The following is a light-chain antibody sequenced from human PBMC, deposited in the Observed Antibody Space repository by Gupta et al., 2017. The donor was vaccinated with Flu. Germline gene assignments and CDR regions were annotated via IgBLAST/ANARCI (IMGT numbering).Light chain of an antibody. CDR3: SSYAGSNTLI. CDR2: DVT. CDR1: SSDVGGYNY. Sequence: QSALTQPPSASGSPGPSVTISCTGTSSDVGGYNYVSWYQPHPAKAHKLMIYDVTKRPSGVPDRFSASKSGNTASTTASGLEDDDEAEYYCSSYAGSNTLIFGGGTRLTVL. V-gene: IGLV2-8*01. J-gene: IGLJ2*01.